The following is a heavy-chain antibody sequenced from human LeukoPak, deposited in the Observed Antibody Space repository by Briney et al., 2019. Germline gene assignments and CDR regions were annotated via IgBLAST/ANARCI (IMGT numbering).Heavy chain of an antibody. CDR3: AELGITMIGGV. J-gene: IGHJ6*04. D-gene: IGHD3-10*02. CDR1: GFTFRNYG. Sequence: SGGSLRLSCAASGFTFRNYGMSWVRQAPGKGLEWVSYISSSGSTIYYADSVKGRFTISRDNAKNSLYLQMNSLRAEDTAVYYCAELGITMIGGVWGKGTTVTISS. CDR2: ISSSGSTI. V-gene: IGHV3-48*04.